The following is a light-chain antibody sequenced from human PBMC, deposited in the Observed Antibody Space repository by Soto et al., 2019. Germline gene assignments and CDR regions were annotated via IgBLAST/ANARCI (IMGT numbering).Light chain of an antibody. CDR1: QSVGSSH. CDR3: QQYDSSPLYT. J-gene: IGKJ2*01. Sequence: PGERATLSCRASQSVGSSHLAWYQQKPGQAPRLVIYGASNRATGIPDRFSGSGSGTDFTLTISRLEPEDFAVYYCQQYDSSPLYTFGQGTKLEIK. V-gene: IGKV3-20*01. CDR2: GAS.